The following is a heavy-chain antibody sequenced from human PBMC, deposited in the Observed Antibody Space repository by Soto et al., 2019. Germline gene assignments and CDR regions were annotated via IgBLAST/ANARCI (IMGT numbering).Heavy chain of an antibody. CDR1: GGTFSSYA. Sequence: SVNVSCKASGGTFSSYAISWVRQAPGQGLEWMGGIIPICGTANYAQKFQGRVTITADESTRTAYMELSSLRSEDTAVYYCAKVFGVVTTPTSGYGTDVWGHGTPVTVSS. J-gene: IGHJ6*02. CDR2: IIPICGTA. CDR3: AKVFGVVTTPTSGYGTDV. D-gene: IGHD3-3*01. V-gene: IGHV1-69*13.